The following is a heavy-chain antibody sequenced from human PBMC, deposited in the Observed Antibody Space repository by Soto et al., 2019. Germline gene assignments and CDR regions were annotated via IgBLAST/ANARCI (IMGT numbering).Heavy chain of an antibody. CDR2: IDWDDDK. CDR1: GFSLSTSGMC. D-gene: IGHD4-4*01. CDR3: ARIRGVSTVTTTGYYYGMDV. V-gene: IGHV2-70*01. Sequence: VSGPTLVNPTQTLTLTCTFSGFSLSTSGMCVSWIRQPPGKALEWLALIDWDDDKYYSTSLKTRLTISKDTSKNQVVLTMTNMDPVDTATYYCARIRGVSTVTTTGYYYGMDVWGQGTTVTVSS. J-gene: IGHJ6*02.